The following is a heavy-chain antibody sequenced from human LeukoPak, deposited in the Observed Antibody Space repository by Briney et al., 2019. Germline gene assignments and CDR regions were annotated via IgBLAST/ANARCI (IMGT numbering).Heavy chain of an antibody. CDR2: IYYSGST. Sequence: PSETLSLTCTVSGGSISSYYWSWIRQPPGKGLEWIGYIYYSGSTNYNPSLKSRVTISVDTSKNQFSLKLSSVTAADTAVYYCATGYGDYVEYWGQGTLITVSS. J-gene: IGHJ4*02. D-gene: IGHD4-17*01. V-gene: IGHV4-59*01. CDR3: ATGYGDYVEY. CDR1: GGSISSYY.